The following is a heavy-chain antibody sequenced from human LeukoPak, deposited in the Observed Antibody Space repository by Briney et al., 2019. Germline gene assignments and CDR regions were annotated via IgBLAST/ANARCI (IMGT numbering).Heavy chain of an antibody. CDR2: ITHSGST. CDR1: GGSFSGYY. V-gene: IGHV4-34*01. Sequence: PSETLSLTCAVYGGSFSGYYWSWIRQPPGKGLEWIGEITHSGSTNYNPSLKSRVTISVDTSKNQFSLKLSSVTAADTAVYYCARGLGYCSSTSCYYSAFDIWGQGTMVTVSS. J-gene: IGHJ3*02. CDR3: ARGLGYCSSTSCYYSAFDI. D-gene: IGHD2-2*01.